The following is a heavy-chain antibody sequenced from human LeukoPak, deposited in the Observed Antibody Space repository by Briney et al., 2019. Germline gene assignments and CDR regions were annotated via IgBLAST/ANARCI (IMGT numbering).Heavy chain of an antibody. CDR2: IYHSGTT. CDR3: ANKVYCSTTSCYRAGF. V-gene: IGHV4-4*02. J-gene: IGHJ4*02. Sequence: PSETLSLTCAVSGDSLRSSNWWSWVRQPPGKGLEWIGEIYHSGTTNYNPSLKSRVTISMDTSKNQFSLNLRSVTAADTAVYYRANKVYCSTTSCYRAGFWGQGTLVTVSS. CDR1: GDSLRSSNW. D-gene: IGHD2-2*01.